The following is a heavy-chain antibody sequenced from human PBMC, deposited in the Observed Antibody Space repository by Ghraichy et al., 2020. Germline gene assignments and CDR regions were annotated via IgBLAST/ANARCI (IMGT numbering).Heavy chain of an antibody. CDR1: GGSISSSSYY. Sequence: GSLRLSCTVSGGSISSSSYYWGWIRQPPGKGLEWIGNIYYSGSTYYNPSLKSRVTISVDTSKNHFSLKLSSVTAADTAVYYCARLSRITIFGVVNFAADYWGQGTLVTVAS. J-gene: IGHJ4*02. D-gene: IGHD3-3*01. CDR2: IYYSGST. CDR3: ARLSRITIFGVVNFAADY. V-gene: IGHV4-39*02.